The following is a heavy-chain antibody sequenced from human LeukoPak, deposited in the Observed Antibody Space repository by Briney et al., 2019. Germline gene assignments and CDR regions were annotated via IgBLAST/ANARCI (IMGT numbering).Heavy chain of an antibody. V-gene: IGHV3-48*01. D-gene: IGHD3-22*01. CDR2: ISSSSSTI. CDR3: ARDPDYYDSIHTKYFDY. CDR1: GFTFSSYS. J-gene: IGHJ4*02. Sequence: PGGSLRLSCAASGFTFSSYSMNWARQAPGKGLEWVSYISSSSSTIYYADSVKGRFTISRDNAKNSLYLQMNSLRAEDTAVYYCARDPDYYDSIHTKYFDYWGQGTLVTVSS.